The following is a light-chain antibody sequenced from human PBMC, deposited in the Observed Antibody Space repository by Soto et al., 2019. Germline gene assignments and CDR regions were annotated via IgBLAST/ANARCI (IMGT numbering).Light chain of an antibody. Sequence: DIQMTQSPSTLSASVGDRVTITCRASQSISSWLAWYQQKPGKAPKLLIYKASSLESGVPSRFSGSGSGTEFTLTISSPQPDDFATYYCQQLGTFGQGTKVDIK. CDR2: KAS. CDR1: QSISSW. J-gene: IGKJ1*01. CDR3: QQLGT. V-gene: IGKV1-5*03.